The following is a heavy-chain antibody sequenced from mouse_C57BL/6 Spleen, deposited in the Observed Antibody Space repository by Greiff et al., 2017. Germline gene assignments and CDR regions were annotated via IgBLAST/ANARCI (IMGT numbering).Heavy chain of an antibody. D-gene: IGHD1-1*01. V-gene: IGHV1-15*01. J-gene: IGHJ3*01. CDR1: GYTFTDYE. CDR2: IYPETGGT. Sequence: QVQLQQSGAELVRPGASVTLSCKASGYTFTDYEMHWVKQTPVHGLEWIGAIYPETGGTAYNQKFKGKAILTADKSSSTAYMELRSLTSEDSAVYYCTREDYYYGSSCPCAYWGKGTLVTVSA. CDR3: TREDYYYGSSCPCAY.